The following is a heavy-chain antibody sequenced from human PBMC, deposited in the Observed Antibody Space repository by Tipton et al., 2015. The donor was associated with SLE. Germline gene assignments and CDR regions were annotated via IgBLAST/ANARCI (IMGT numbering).Heavy chain of an antibody. D-gene: IGHD3-16*01. J-gene: IGHJ4*02. CDR2: IYTSGST. Sequence: LRLSCTVSGGSISSGSYYWSWIRQPAGKGLEWIGYIYTSGSTNYNPSLKSRVTISVDTSKNQFSLKLSSVTAADTAVYYCARGGMEDYWGQGTLVTVSS. V-gene: IGHV4-61*09. CDR3: ARGGMEDY. CDR1: GGSISSGSYY.